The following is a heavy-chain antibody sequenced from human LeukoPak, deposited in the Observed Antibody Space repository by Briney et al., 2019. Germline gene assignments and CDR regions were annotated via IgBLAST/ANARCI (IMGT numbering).Heavy chain of an antibody. D-gene: IGHD3-22*01. V-gene: IGHV3-53*01. CDR3: ARSHAYYYDSSGYHYYYYGMDV. CDR1: GFTVSTNY. Sequence: RTGGSLRLSCAASGFTVSTNYMSWVRQAPGKGLEWVSVIYSGGTTYYADSVKGRFTISRDNSKNTLYLQMNSLRAEDTAVYYCARSHAYYYDSSGYHYYYYGMDVWGQGTTVTVCS. J-gene: IGHJ6*02. CDR2: IYSGGTT.